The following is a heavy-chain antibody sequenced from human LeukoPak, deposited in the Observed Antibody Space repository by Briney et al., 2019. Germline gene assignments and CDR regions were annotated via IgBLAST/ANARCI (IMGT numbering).Heavy chain of an antibody. J-gene: IGHJ6*02. D-gene: IGHD5-18*01. CDR3: AKDLGYRYEKDYYYGMDV. V-gene: IGHV3-23*01. CDR2: ISGSVGST. Sequence: GGSLRLSCAASGFTFSSYAMSWVRQAPGKGLEWVSAISGSVGSTYYADSVKGRFTISRDNSKNTLYLQMNSLRAEDTAVYYCAKDLGYRYEKDYYYGMDVWGQGTTVTVSS. CDR1: GFTFSSYA.